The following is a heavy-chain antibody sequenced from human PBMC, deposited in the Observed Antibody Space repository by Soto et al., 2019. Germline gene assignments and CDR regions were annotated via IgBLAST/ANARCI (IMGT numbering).Heavy chain of an antibody. CDR2: ISSHRSTL. V-gene: IGHV3-48*02. CDR1: GFTVSSYS. D-gene: IGHD6-19*01. CDR3: VRDGSGNLYLNWFDP. Sequence: EVQLVESGGGLVQPGGSLRLSCAASGFTVSSYSMNWVRKAPGKGLVWISYISSHRSTLHYADSVKGRFTISRDNAGNSLYLQMNSLRDEDTAVYYCVRDGSGNLYLNWFDPWGQGTLVTVSS. J-gene: IGHJ5*02.